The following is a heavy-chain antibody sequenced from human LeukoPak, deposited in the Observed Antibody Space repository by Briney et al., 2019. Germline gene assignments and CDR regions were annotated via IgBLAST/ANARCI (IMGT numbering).Heavy chain of an antibody. Sequence: KSSETLSLTCPVSGGSISSYYWSWIRQPAGKGLEWIGRIYTSGSTNYNPSLKSRVTMSVDTSKNQFSLKLSSVTAAATAVYYCARDPPGGAAYYYYGMDVWGQGTTVTVSS. V-gene: IGHV4-4*07. J-gene: IGHJ6*02. CDR2: IYTSGST. CDR3: ARDPPGGAAYYYYGMDV. CDR1: GGSISSYY. D-gene: IGHD6-13*01.